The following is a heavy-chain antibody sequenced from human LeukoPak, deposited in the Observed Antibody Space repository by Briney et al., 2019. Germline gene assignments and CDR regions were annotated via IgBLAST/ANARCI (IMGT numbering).Heavy chain of an antibody. CDR1: GGSISSSSYY. Sequence: SETLSLTCTVSGGSISSSSYYWGWIRQPPGKGLEWIGSIYYSGSTYYNPSLKSRVTISVDTSKNQFSLKLSSVTAADTAVYYCATGPSWYRRSRFDYWGQGTLVTVSS. J-gene: IGHJ4*02. V-gene: IGHV4-39*01. CDR2: IYYSGST. CDR3: ATGPSWYRRSRFDY. D-gene: IGHD6-13*01.